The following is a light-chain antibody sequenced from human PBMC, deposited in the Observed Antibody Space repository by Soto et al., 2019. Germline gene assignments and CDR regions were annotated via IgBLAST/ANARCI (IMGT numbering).Light chain of an antibody. CDR1: QGISNF. V-gene: IGKV1-27*01. CDR2: AAS. J-gene: IGKJ5*01. Sequence: DIQMTQSPSSLSASVGDRVTITCRASQGISNFLAWYQQKPGKVPKLLISAASTLQSGVPSRFSGSGSGTDFTLTITSLQPEDVTTYYCQKYSSVITFGQWTRLEI. CDR3: QKYSSVIT.